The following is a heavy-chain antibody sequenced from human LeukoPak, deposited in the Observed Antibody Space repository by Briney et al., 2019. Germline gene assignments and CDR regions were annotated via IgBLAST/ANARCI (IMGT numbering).Heavy chain of an antibody. Sequence: ASGNVSCKVSGYALTELSMHWERQAPGKGPEWMGGFDPEDGETIYAQKFQGRVTMTEDTSTDTAYMELSSLRSEDTAVCYCATVLRTRGMDVWGQGTTVTVSS. V-gene: IGHV1-24*01. CDR3: ATVLRTRGMDV. D-gene: IGHD2-15*01. J-gene: IGHJ6*02. CDR2: FDPEDGET. CDR1: GYALTELS.